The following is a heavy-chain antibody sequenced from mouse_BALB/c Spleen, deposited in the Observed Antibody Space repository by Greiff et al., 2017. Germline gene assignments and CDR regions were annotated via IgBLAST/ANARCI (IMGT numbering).Heavy chain of an antibody. Sequence: EVMLVESGGGLVQPGGSLKLSCAASGFTFSSYYMSWVRQTPEKRLELVAAINSNGGSTYYPDTVKGRFTISRDNAKNTLYLQMSSLKSEDTALYYCARHYYGSSYFDYWGQGTTLTVSS. D-gene: IGHD1-1*01. J-gene: IGHJ2*01. CDR1: GFTFSSYY. CDR3: ARHYYGSSYFDY. V-gene: IGHV5-6-2*01. CDR2: INSNGGST.